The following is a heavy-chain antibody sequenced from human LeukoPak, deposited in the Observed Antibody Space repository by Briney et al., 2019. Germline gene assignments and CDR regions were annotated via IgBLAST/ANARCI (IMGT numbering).Heavy chain of an antibody. CDR1: GGTFSSYA. J-gene: IGHJ4*02. CDR2: INTNTGNP. V-gene: IGHV7-4-1*02. Sequence: ASVKVSCKASGGTFSSYAISWVRQAPGQGLEWMGWINTNTGNPTYAQGLTGRFVFSLDTSVSTAYLQISSLKAEDIAVYYCARDTTGWKEWGQGTLVTVSS. D-gene: IGHD1-1*01. CDR3: ARDTTGWKE.